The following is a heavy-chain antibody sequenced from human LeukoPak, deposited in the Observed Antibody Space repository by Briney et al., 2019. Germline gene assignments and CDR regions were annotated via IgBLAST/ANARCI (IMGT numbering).Heavy chain of an antibody. D-gene: IGHD1-26*01. Sequence: GGSLRLSCAASGFTLSNYGMHWVRQAPGKGLEWVAVLSFDGSAKYYADPVKGRFTISRDNSKNTLYLQMNSLRAEDTALYYCAQDYTRQIVGATAIEYWGQGTLVTVSS. CDR3: AQDYTRQIVGATAIEY. CDR2: LSFDGSAK. J-gene: IGHJ4*02. CDR1: GFTLSNYG. V-gene: IGHV3-30*18.